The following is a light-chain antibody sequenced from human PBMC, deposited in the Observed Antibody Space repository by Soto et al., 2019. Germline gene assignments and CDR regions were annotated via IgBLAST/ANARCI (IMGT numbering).Light chain of an antibody. CDR3: SSSTGSSTLV. Sequence: QSVLTQPASVSGSPGQSITISCTGTSSDFGDYDYVSWYLQHPGKVPKLMIYEVSNRPSGVSNRFSGSKSGNTASLTISGLQAEDQPDYYCSSSTGSSTLVFGTGTKVTVL. V-gene: IGLV2-14*01. CDR2: EVS. J-gene: IGLJ1*01. CDR1: SSDFGDYDY.